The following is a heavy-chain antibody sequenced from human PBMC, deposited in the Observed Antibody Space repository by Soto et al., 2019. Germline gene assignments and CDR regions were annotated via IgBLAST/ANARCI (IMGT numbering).Heavy chain of an antibody. CDR2: IYPGDSDT. J-gene: IGHJ6*02. V-gene: IGHV5-51*01. D-gene: IGHD6-13*01. CDR3: ARTAAAGKYYYGVDG. CDR1: GYSFTSYW. Sequence: LGESLKISCKGSGYSFTSYWIGWVRQMSGKGLEWMGIIYPGDSDTRYSPSFQGQVTISADKSISTAYLQWSSLKASDTAIYYCARTAAAGKYYYGVDGWGQGTTVNVSS.